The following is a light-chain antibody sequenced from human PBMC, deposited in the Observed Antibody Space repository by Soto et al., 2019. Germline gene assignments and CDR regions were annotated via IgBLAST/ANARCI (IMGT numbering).Light chain of an antibody. J-gene: IGLJ1*01. Sequence: QSVLTQPRSVSGSPGQSVAISCTGTSSDVGGYNYVSWYQQHPGKAPKVMIFDVNKRPSGVPDRFSASKSGNTASLTISGLQAEDEADYYCCSYAGRYTYVFGTGTKVTVL. CDR3: CSYAGRYTYV. CDR1: SSDVGGYNY. CDR2: DVN. V-gene: IGLV2-11*01.